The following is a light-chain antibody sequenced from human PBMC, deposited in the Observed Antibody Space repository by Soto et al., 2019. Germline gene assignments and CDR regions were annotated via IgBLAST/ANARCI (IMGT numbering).Light chain of an antibody. CDR2: DAS. CDR3: QQYNSYSPT. J-gene: IGKJ1*01. Sequence: DIQMTQSPSTLSASVGDRVTITCRASQSFNTWLAWYQQKPGKAPKLLIFDASSLHSGVPSRFSGGGSGTEFTLTISSLQPDDFATYYCQQYNSYSPTFGQGTRWIS. CDR1: QSFNTW. V-gene: IGKV1-5*01.